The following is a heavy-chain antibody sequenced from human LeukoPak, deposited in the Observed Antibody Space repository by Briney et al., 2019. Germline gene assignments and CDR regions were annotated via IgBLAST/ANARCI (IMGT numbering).Heavy chain of an antibody. J-gene: IGHJ6*03. V-gene: IGHV4-39*01. Sequence: SETLSLTCSVSGGSISSSGYYWNWIRQPPGKGLEWVGSIYYSGTTYYNSSLKSRVTISEDTSKNRFSLMLTSVTAADTAVYYCARQVSDYFYYYIDVWGEGTTVIVSS. CDR2: IYYSGTT. CDR3: ARQVSDYFYYYIDV. CDR1: GGSISSSGYY.